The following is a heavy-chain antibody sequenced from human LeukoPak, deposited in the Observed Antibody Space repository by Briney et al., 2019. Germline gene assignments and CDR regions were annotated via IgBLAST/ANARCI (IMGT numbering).Heavy chain of an antibody. J-gene: IGHJ4*02. Sequence: GGSLRLSCAASGFTFSTYEMNWVRQAPGKGLERVSYISSSGSTIYYADSVKGRFTISRDNAKNSLYLQMNSLRAEDTAVYYCARGGTYYNSSVWFSCDFWGQGTLVTVSS. CDR2: ISSSGSTI. CDR1: GFTFSTYE. CDR3: ARGGTYYNSSVWFSCDF. D-gene: IGHD3-22*01. V-gene: IGHV3-48*03.